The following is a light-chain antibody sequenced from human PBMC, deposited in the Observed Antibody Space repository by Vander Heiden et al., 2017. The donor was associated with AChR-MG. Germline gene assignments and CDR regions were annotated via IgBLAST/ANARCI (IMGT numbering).Light chain of an antibody. V-gene: IGLV1-44*01. CDR2: SNN. CDR1: SSNIGSNT. J-gene: IGLJ3*02. Sequence: SVLPPPPLASGPPGQRVTLPSSGSSSNIGSNTVSWYQQLPGTAPKLLIYSNNQRPSGVPDRFSGSKSGTSASLAISGLQSEDEADYYCAAWDDSLNGRVFGGGTKLTVL. CDR3: AAWDDSLNGRV.